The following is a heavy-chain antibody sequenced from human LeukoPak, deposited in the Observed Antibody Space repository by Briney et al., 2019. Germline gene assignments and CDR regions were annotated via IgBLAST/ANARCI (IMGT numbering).Heavy chain of an antibody. V-gene: IGHV3-20*04. CDR3: ARVNHFWSGYYTVYYYDYMDV. CDR2: LNGNGGNT. Sequence: GEFLRISRATPGFTFDIYGMSWERRVLGNRIECVSSLNGNGGNTACADDVRGRLDISRDNVKNSLYLQMNSLRAEDTALYYCARVNHFWSGYYTVYYYDYMDVWGKGTTVTVSS. CDR1: GFTFDIYG. D-gene: IGHD3-3*02. J-gene: IGHJ6*03.